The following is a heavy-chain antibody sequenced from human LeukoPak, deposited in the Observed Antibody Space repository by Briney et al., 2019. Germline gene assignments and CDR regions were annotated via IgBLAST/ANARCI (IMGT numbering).Heavy chain of an antibody. J-gene: IGHJ4*02. CDR1: GFTFSSYA. D-gene: IGHD3-16*01. CDR3: ARDLGYYFDC. Sequence: PGGSLRLSCAASGFTFSSYAMNWVRQAPGKGLEWVSLIYDDGSTYYADSVRGRFTISRHNSKNTLYLQMNSLRAEDTAVYYCARDLGYYFDCWGQGTLVTVSS. V-gene: IGHV3-53*04. CDR2: IYDDGST.